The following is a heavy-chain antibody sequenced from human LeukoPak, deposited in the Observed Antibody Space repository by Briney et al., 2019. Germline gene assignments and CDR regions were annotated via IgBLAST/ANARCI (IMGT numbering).Heavy chain of an antibody. CDR3: AGTWSFDY. Sequence: GSLRLSCAVSGFSISNDWMHWVRRAPGKGLLWVSRISADGTTTNYADSVKGRFTISRDNAKNTLYLQMDSLRADDTAVYYCAGTWSFDYWGQGTLITVSS. D-gene: IGHD2-15*01. V-gene: IGHV3-74*01. J-gene: IGHJ4*02. CDR2: ISADGTTT. CDR1: GFSISNDW.